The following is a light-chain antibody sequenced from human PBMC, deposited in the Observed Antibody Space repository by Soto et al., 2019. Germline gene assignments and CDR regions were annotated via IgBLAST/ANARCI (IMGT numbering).Light chain of an antibody. CDR2: EVS. J-gene: IGLJ2*01. CDR1: SSDVGGYNY. CDR3: SSYTSSSLHVV. V-gene: IGLV2-14*01. Sequence: QSALTQPASVSGSPGQSITISCTGTSSDVGGYNYVSWCQQHPGKAPKLMIYEVSNRPSGVSNRFSGSKSGNTASLTISGLQAEDEADYYCSSYTSSSLHVVFGGGTKLTVL.